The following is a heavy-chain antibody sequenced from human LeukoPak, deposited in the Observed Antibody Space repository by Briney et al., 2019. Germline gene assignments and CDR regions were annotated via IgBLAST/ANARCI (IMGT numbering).Heavy chain of an antibody. V-gene: IGHV1-46*03. Sequence: ASVKVSCKASGYTFTSYYMHWVRRAPGQGLEWMGIINPSGGSTSYAQKSQGRVTMTRDTSTSTVYMELSSLRSEDTAVYYCARTPRSSGWYGWWFDPWGQGTLVTVSS. CDR1: GYTFTSYY. CDR3: ARTPRSSGWYGWWFDP. J-gene: IGHJ5*02. D-gene: IGHD6-19*01. CDR2: INPSGGST.